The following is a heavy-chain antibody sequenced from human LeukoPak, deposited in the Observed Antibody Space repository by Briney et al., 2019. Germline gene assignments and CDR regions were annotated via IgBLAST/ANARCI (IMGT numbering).Heavy chain of an antibody. J-gene: IGHJ4*02. V-gene: IGHV3-23*01. CDR2: ISGSGVNT. CDR1: GFTFSSYA. Sequence: PGGSLRLSCAASGFTFSSYAMSWVRQAPGKGLEWVSSISGSGVNTYYADSVKGRFTISRDNSKSTLSLQMNSLRAEDTAVYYCAKGIVGATVPFDYWGQGTLVTVSS. CDR3: AKGIVGATVPFDY. D-gene: IGHD1-26*01.